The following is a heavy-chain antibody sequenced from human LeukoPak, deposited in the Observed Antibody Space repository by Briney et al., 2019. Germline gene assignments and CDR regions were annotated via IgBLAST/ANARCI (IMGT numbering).Heavy chain of an antibody. CDR1: GFTFSSYG. CDR3: VKPRKYTTNWSFDY. Sequence: GRSLRLSCAASGFTFSSYGMHWVRQAPGKGLEWVAVIWYDGSNKYYADSVKGRFTISRDNSKNTLYLQMSSLRPEDTAVYYCVKPRKYTTNWSFDYWGQGTLVTVSS. J-gene: IGHJ4*02. CDR2: IWYDGSNK. V-gene: IGHV3-33*06. D-gene: IGHD6-13*01.